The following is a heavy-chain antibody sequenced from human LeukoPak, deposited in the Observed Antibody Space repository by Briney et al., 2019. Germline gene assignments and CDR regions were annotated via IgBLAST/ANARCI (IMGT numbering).Heavy chain of an antibody. J-gene: IGHJ4*02. Sequence: PGGSLRLSCAASGFTFSSYGMHWVRQAPGKGLEWVAFIRYDGSNKYYADSVKGRFTISRDNSKNTLYLQMNSLRAEDTAVYYCAKMAPNWLYYFDYWGQGTLVTVSS. CDR2: IRYDGSNK. V-gene: IGHV3-30*02. CDR1: GFTFSSYG. D-gene: IGHD7-27*01. CDR3: AKMAPNWLYYFDY.